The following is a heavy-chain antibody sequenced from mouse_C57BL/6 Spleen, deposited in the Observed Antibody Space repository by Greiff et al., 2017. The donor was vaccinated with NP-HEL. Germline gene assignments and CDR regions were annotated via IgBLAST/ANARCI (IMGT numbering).Heavy chain of an antibody. J-gene: IGHJ4*01. V-gene: IGHV5-17*01. Sequence: EVHLVESGGGLVKPGGSLKLSCAASGFTFSDYGMHWVRQAPEKGLEWVAYISSGSSTNYYADTVKGRFTISRDNAKNTLFLQMTSLRSEDTAMYYCANYSNYYAMDYWGQGTSVTVSS. CDR2: ISSGSSTN. D-gene: IGHD2-5*01. CDR3: ANYSNYYAMDY. CDR1: GFTFSDYG.